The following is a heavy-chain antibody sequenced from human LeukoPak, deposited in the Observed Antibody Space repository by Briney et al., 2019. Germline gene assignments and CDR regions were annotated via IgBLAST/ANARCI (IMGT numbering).Heavy chain of an antibody. D-gene: IGHD4-11*01. J-gene: IGHJ4*02. Sequence: GGSLRLSCAASGFTFSSYAMSWVRQAPGKGLEWVSSISTTSRYIYYADSVKGRFTVSRDNAKNSLSLQMNSLRAEDTAVYYCARGNSDYDHDYWGQGTLVTVSS. CDR1: GFTFSSYA. CDR2: ISTTSRYI. V-gene: IGHV3-21*01. CDR3: ARGNSDYDHDY.